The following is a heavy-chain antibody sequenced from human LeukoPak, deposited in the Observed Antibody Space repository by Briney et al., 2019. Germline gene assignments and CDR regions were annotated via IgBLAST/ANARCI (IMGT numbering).Heavy chain of an antibody. CDR3: AKVLGDYQVYYYGMDV. V-gene: IGHV3-23*01. Sequence: GGSLRLSCAASGFTFSSYAMSWVRQAPGKGLEWVSAISGSGGSTYYADSVKGRFTISRGNSKNTLYLQMNSLRAEDTAVYYCAKVLGDYQVYYYGMDVWGQGTTVTVSS. CDR1: GFTFSSYA. CDR2: ISGSGGST. J-gene: IGHJ6*02. D-gene: IGHD3-10*01.